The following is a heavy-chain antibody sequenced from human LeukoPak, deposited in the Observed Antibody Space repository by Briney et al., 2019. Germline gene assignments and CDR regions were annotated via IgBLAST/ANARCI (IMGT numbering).Heavy chain of an antibody. D-gene: IGHD6-19*01. CDR2: INPNSGGT. V-gene: IGHV1-2*02. J-gene: IGHJ5*02. CDR1: GYTFTAYY. CDR3: AKDSSGWTGGWFDP. Sequence: ASVKFSCKPFGYTFTAYYMHWVRQAPGQVLEWMGWINPNSGGTNYAQKFQGRVTMTRDTSISTAYMELSRLRSDDTAVYYCAKDSSGWTGGWFDPWGQGTLVTVTS.